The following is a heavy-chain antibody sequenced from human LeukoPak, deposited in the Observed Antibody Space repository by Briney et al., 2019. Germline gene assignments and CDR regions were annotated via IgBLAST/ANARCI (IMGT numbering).Heavy chain of an antibody. D-gene: IGHD2-21*02. V-gene: IGHV3-30*01. CDR2: XXXXXXXK. CDR3: ARPLAYCGGDCFGDYYYYGMDV. CDR1: GFTFSSYA. J-gene: IGHJ6*02. Sequence: GGSLRLSCAASGFTFSSYAMHWVRQAPGKGLXXXXXXXXXXXXKYYADSVRGRFTISRDNSKNTLYLQMNSLGAEDTAVYYCARPLAYCGGDCFGDYYYYGMDVWGQGTTVTVSS.